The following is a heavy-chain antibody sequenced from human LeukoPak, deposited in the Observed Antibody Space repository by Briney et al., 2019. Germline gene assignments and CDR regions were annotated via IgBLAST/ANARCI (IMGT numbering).Heavy chain of an antibody. CDR2: ISSSSGTI. CDR3: ARVFTDDIVVVVAVNYYYYGMDV. J-gene: IGHJ6*02. Sequence: GRSLRLSCTTSGFDFSGYAMHWVRQAPGKGLEWVSYISSSSGTIYYADSVKGRFTISRDNAKNSLYLQMNSLRAEDTAVYYCARVFTDDIVVVVAVNYYYYGMDVWGQGTTVTVSS. V-gene: IGHV3-48*04. CDR1: GFDFSGYA. D-gene: IGHD2-15*01.